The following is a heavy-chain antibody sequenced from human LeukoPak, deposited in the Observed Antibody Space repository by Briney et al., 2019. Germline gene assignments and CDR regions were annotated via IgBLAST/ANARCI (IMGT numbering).Heavy chain of an antibody. CDR3: AKFGGSSWYNGWSWITPYYYYYMDV. J-gene: IGHJ6*03. CDR1: GFTFSSYG. V-gene: IGHV3-30*18. Sequence: PGGSLRLSCAASGFTFSSYGMHWVRQAPGKGLEWVAVISYDGSNKYYADSVKGRFTISRDNSKNTLYLQMNSLRAEDTAVYYCAKFGGSSWYNGWSWITPYYYYYMDVWGKGTTVTVSS. D-gene: IGHD6-13*01. CDR2: ISYDGSNK.